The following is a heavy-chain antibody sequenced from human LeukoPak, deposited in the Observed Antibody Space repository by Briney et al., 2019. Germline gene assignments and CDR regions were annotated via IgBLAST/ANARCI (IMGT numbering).Heavy chain of an antibody. Sequence: PGRSLRLSCAASGFTFDDYAMHWVRQAPGKGLEWVSGISWNSGSIGYADSVKGRFTISRDNAKNSLYLQMNSLRAEDTAPYYCARTPSYCSGGRCYVSHYFDYWGQGTLATVSS. CDR2: ISWNSGSI. CDR3: ARTPSYCSGGRCYVSHYFDY. V-gene: IGHV3-9*01. CDR1: GFTFDDYA. J-gene: IGHJ4*02. D-gene: IGHD2-15*01.